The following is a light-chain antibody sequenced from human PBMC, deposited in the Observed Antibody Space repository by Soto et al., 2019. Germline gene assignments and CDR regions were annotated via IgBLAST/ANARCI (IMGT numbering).Light chain of an antibody. CDR2: NVS. J-gene: IGKJ1*01. CDR1: QSLAYNDGNTY. CDR3: MQGTHWPRT. V-gene: IGKV2-30*01. Sequence: DVVLTQSPLSLPVTLGQPASLSCNSSQSLAYNDGNTYLNWFHQRPGQSPRLLIYNVSNRDSGVPIRFNGTASGTDVPRKISRVEAEAVGVYYCMQGTHWPRTFGQGAKVEIK.